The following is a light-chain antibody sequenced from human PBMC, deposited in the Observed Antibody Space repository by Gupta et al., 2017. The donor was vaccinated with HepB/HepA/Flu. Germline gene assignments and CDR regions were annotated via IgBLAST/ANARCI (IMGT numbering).Light chain of an antibody. CDR3: REWDRDMSV. Sequence: SYELTQPPSVSVSPGQTASITCSGDKLGDKYACWYQQQPGQSPVLVIYQDSKRPSGIPERFSAANSGNNATLLISGNQSMEDADDYRREWDRDMSVFGTGTRVTVL. J-gene: IGLJ1*01. CDR2: QDS. V-gene: IGLV3-1*01. CDR1: KLGDKY.